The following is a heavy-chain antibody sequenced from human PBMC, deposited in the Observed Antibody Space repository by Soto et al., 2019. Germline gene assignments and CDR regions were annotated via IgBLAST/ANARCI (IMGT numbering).Heavy chain of an antibody. D-gene: IGHD3-10*01. V-gene: IGHV1-8*01. Sequence: QVQLVQSGAEVRKPGASVKVSCKASGYSFSSYDINWVRQAAGQGLEWMGWMNPSSGNKAYAQKFQGRVAMTRNTSISTAYMELTSLTSEDTAAYYCARGGVSRGAFDLWGQGTVVNVTS. CDR1: GYSFSSYD. CDR3: ARGGVSRGAFDL. J-gene: IGHJ3*01. CDR2: MNPSSGNK.